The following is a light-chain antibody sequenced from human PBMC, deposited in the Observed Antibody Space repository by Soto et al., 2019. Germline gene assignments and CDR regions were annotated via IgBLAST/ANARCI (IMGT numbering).Light chain of an antibody. Sequence: QSVLTQPASVSGSPGQSITISCTGTSSDVGRYNYVSWYQQHPGKAPKLMIYEVTNRPSGVSNRFSGSKSGNTASLTISGLQAEDEADYYCGSYTSRSTYVFGTGTKLTVL. CDR3: GSYTSRSTYV. J-gene: IGLJ1*01. CDR2: EVT. V-gene: IGLV2-14*01. CDR1: SSDVGRYNY.